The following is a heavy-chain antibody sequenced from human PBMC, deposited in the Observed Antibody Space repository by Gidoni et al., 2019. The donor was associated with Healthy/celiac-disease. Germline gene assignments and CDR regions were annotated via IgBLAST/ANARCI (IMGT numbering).Heavy chain of an antibody. D-gene: IGHD7-27*01. CDR2: IYTSGST. Sequence: QVQLQESGPGLVKPSQTLSLTCTVSGGSISSGSYYWSWIRQPAGKGLEWIGRIYTSGSTNYNPSLKSRVTISVDTSKNQFSLKLSSVTAADTAVYYCARDGGRDWGSPFDYWGQGTLVTVSS. J-gene: IGHJ4*02. V-gene: IGHV4-61*02. CDR3: ARDGGRDWGSPFDY. CDR1: GGSISSGSYY.